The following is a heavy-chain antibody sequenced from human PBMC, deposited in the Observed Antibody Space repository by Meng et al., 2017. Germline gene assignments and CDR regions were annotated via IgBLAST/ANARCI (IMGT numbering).Heavy chain of an antibody. D-gene: IGHD4-17*01. CDR3: ARGVFWAICTYGDDTNGSYYGMDV. Sequence: ASVKVSCKASGYTFTSYDINWVRQATGQGLEWMGWMNPNSGNTGYAQKFQGRVTITRNTSISTAYMELSSLRSEDTAVYYCARGVFWAICTYGDDTNGSYYGMDVWGQGTTVTVSS. V-gene: IGHV1-8*03. J-gene: IGHJ6*02. CDR1: GYTFTSYD. CDR2: MNPNSGNT.